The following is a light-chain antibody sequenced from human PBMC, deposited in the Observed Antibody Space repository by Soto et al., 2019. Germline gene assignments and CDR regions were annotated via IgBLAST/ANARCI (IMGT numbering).Light chain of an antibody. CDR2: GAS. CDR1: QSVSSK. V-gene: IGKV3-15*01. J-gene: IGKJ1*01. Sequence: EIVMTQSPATLSVSPGERGTLSCRASQSVSSKLAWYQQKPGQAPRLLIYGASTRATDIPARFSGSGSGTDFTLTISSLQSEDFAVYYCQQYDNWPRTFGQGTKVVIK. CDR3: QQYDNWPRT.